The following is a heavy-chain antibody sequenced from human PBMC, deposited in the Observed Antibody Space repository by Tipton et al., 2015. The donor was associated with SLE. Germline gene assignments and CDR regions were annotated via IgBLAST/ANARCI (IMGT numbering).Heavy chain of an antibody. J-gene: IGHJ4*02. CDR1: GFTFSSYA. Sequence: GSLRLSCAASGFTFSSYAMSWVRQTPGKGLEWVSHIINSGRTTYYADSVKGRFTISRDNSKKTLYLQMTSLRAEDTALYYCARVYCSSDTCYQIDCWGQGTLVTVSS. CDR3: ARVYCSSDTCYQIDC. V-gene: IGHV3-23*01. D-gene: IGHD2-2*01. CDR2: IINSGRTT.